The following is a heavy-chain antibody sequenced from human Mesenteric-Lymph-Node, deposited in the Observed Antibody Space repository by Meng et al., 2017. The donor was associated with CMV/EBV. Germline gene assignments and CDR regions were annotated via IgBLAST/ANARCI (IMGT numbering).Heavy chain of an antibody. CDR3: AHRNHGTANY. J-gene: IGHJ4*02. Sequence: SGPTLVKPTQTLTLTCTFSGFSLSTTGVGVGWIRQPPGKALEWLALIYWNDEERYSPSLKSRLTITKDTSKNQVVLTMTNMDPVDIATYYCAHRNHGTANYWGQGTLVTVSS. CDR2: IYWNDEE. CDR1: GFSLSTTGVG. V-gene: IGHV2-5*01. D-gene: IGHD1-14*01.